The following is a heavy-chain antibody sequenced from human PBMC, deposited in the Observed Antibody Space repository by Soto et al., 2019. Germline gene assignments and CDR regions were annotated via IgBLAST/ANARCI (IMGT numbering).Heavy chain of an antibody. Sequence: EVQLVESGGGLVQPGGSLRLSCTASGFTFSSYWMSWVRQAPGKGLGWVANIKEDGSGKYYVDSVKGRFSISRDNARNSLYLQMTRLRVEDTAVYYCVRVGRLGGYWGQGALVTVSS. J-gene: IGHJ4*02. CDR2: IKEDGSGK. V-gene: IGHV3-7*03. D-gene: IGHD3-16*01. CDR1: GFTFSSYW. CDR3: VRVGRLGGY.